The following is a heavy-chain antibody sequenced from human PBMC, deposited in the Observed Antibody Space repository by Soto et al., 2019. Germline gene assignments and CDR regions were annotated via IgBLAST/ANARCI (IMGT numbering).Heavy chain of an antibody. Sequence: SETLSLTCTVSGASISYGGFSWSWIRQSPGKGLEWIGYISHLESTYFHPSFKSRLTMSIDRTRNQFSLKLSSVTAADMAVYYCARRGGYDSFDYWGQGFMVTVYS. D-gene: IGHD5-12*01. CDR2: ISHLEST. CDR3: ARRGGYDSFDY. V-gene: IGHV4-30-2*06. J-gene: IGHJ4*02. CDR1: GASISYGGFS.